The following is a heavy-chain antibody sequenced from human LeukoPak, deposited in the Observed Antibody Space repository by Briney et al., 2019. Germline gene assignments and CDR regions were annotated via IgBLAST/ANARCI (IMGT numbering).Heavy chain of an antibody. CDR2: IQYDGSNK. D-gene: IGHD5-18*01. CDR1: GFTFSSYG. Sequence: GGSLRLSCAASGFTFSSYGIHWVRQAPGKGLEWVTFIQYDGSNKYAASVKGRFTISRDNYKNVLYLQMNSLRAEDTALYYCAKSSSRLDTSSFEYWGQGTLVTVSS. J-gene: IGHJ4*02. CDR3: AKSSSRLDTSSFEY. V-gene: IGHV3-30*02.